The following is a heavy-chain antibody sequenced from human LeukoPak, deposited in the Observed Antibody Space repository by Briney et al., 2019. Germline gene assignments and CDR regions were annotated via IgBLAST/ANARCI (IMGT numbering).Heavy chain of an antibody. CDR1: GYTFTSYD. V-gene: IGHV1-8*01. Sequence: ASVKVSCKASGYTFTSYDINWVRQATGQGLEWMGWMNPNSGNTGYAQKFQGRVTMTRNTSISTAYMELSSLRSDDTAVYYCATNAAGVWFGELLLDYWGQGTLVTVSS. CDR2: MNPNSGNT. CDR3: ATNAAGVWFGELLLDY. D-gene: IGHD3-10*01. J-gene: IGHJ4*02.